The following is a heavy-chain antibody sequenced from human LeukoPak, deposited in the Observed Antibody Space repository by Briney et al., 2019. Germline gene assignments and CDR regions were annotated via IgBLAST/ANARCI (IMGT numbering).Heavy chain of an antibody. D-gene: IGHD1-26*01. J-gene: IGHJ4*02. CDR2: ISSSSSYI. CDR1: GFTFSSYS. V-gene: IGHV3-21*01. Sequence: GGSLRLSCAASGFTFSSYSMNWVRQAPGKGLEWVSSISSSSSYIYYADSVKGRFTISRDNAKNSLYLQMNSLRAEDTAVYYCARAGIVGPWRYFDYWGQRTLVTVSS. CDR3: ARAGIVGPWRYFDY.